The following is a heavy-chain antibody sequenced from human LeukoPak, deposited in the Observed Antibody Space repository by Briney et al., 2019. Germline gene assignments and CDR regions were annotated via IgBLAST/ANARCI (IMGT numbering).Heavy chain of an antibody. J-gene: IGHJ4*02. V-gene: IGHV3-23*01. CDR2: ISGSGGST. CDR1: GFTFSSYA. CDR3: ARMPGTALEIDY. D-gene: IGHD6-13*01. Sequence: PGGSLRLSCAASGFTFSSYAMSWVRQAPGKGLEWVSAISGSGGSTYYADSVKGRFTISRDNSKNTVYLQMNSLRAEDTAVYCCARMPGTALEIDYWGQGTLVTVSS.